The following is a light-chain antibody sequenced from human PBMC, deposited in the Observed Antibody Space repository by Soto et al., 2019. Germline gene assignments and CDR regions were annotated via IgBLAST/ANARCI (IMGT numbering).Light chain of an antibody. CDR1: QNLGSS. Sequence: EVVMTQSPATLSASPGERVTLSCRASQNLGSSLAWYQQRPGQAPRLLLYGGSTRATGIPARFSGSGSGTEFTVTISSLQSEDFAVYYCQQYHYWPPYTFGQGTNLEFK. CDR3: QQYHYWPPYT. J-gene: IGKJ2*01. CDR2: GGS. V-gene: IGKV3-15*01.